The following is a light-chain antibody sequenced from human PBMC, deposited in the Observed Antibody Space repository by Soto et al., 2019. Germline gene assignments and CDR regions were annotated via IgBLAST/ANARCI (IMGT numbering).Light chain of an antibody. J-gene: IGKJ2*01. Sequence: DLQMTQSPSSVSASVGDRVTITCRASQRISDCLAWYQHKPGQAPKLLMCAASTMQSGGPSRFRGSGYVTDFTLTISSLQTEDLATYYSQHDDSLPDSFGKGTKVEIK. V-gene: IGKV1-12*01. CDR1: QRISDC. CDR3: QHDDSLPDS. CDR2: AAS.